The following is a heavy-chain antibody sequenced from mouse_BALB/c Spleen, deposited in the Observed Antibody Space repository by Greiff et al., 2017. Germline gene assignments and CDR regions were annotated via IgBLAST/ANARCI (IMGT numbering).Heavy chain of an antibody. CDR3: ARYRYDDYYAMDY. CDR1: GFTFSSFG. Sequence: EVKLMESGGGLVQPGGSRKLSCAASGFTFSSFGMHWVRQAPEKGLEWVAYISSGSSTIYYADTVKGRFTISRDNPKNTLFLQMTSLRSEDTAMYYCARYRYDDYYAMDYWGQGTSVTVSS. D-gene: IGHD2-14*01. J-gene: IGHJ4*01. V-gene: IGHV5-17*02. CDR2: ISSGSSTI.